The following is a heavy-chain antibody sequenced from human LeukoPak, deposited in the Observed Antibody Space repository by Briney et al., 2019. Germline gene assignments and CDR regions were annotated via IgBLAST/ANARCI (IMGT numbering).Heavy chain of an antibody. CDR1: GFTFSTYS. D-gene: IGHD1-14*01. CDR2: ISGSSLTI. J-gene: IGHJ5*02. CDR3: ARRLGATGYNWFDP. V-gene: IGHV3-48*04. Sequence: HPGGSLRLSCAASGFTFSTYSMNWVRQAPGKGLEWVSYISGSSLTIYYADSVKGRFTISRDNAKNSLYLQMNSLRAEDTGVYYCARRLGATGYNWFDPWGQGTLLAVSS.